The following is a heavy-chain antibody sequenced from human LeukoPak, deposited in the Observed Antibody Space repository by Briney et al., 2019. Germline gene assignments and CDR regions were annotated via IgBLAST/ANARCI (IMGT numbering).Heavy chain of an antibody. Sequence: PSETLSLTCTVSGGSISSYYWSWIRQPPGKGLEWSGYIYYSGSTNYNPSLKSRVTISVDTSKNQFSLKLSSVTAADTAVYYCARTGGQQLADFDYWGQGTLVTVSS. V-gene: IGHV4-59*01. D-gene: IGHD6-6*01. CDR1: GGSISSYY. CDR3: ARTGGQQLADFDY. J-gene: IGHJ4*02. CDR2: IYYSGST.